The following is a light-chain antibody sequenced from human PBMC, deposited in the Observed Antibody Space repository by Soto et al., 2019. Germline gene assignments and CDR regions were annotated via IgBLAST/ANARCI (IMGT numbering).Light chain of an antibody. J-gene: IGKJ1*01. CDR3: QQYNRWLWT. CDR2: GAS. Sequence: EIVMTQSPATLSVSPGEGATLSCRASQSVSSKLAWYQQKPGQAPRLLIYGASTRATGTPARFSGSGSGTEFTLIISSLQSEDSAVYYCQQYNRWLWTFGQGTKVDIK. V-gene: IGKV3-15*01. CDR1: QSVSSK.